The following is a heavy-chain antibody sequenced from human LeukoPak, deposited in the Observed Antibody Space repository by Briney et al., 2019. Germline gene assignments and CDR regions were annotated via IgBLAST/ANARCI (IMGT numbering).Heavy chain of an antibody. CDR3: ARTVRDYYYGMDV. J-gene: IGHJ6*02. V-gene: IGHV3-48*04. CDR2: IGSSGSTI. D-gene: IGHD1-1*01. Sequence: GGSLRLSCAASGFTFSYYSINWVRQAPGKGLEWVSYIGSSGSTIYYAVSVKGRFTISRDNAKNSLYLQMNSLRADDTAVYYCARTVRDYYYGMDVWGQGTTVTVSS. CDR1: GFTFSYYS.